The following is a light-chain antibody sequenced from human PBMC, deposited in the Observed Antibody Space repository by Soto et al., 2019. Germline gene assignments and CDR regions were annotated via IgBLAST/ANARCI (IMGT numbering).Light chain of an antibody. J-gene: IGKJ1*01. CDR3: QQYGSSSWT. Sequence: EIVLTQSPGTLSLSPGERATPSCRASQSVSSNYLAWYQQKPGQAPRLLIYGASSRATGIPDRFSGSGSGTDFTLTISRLEPEDFAVYYCQQYGSSSWTFGQGTKVEIK. V-gene: IGKV3-20*01. CDR2: GAS. CDR1: QSVSSNY.